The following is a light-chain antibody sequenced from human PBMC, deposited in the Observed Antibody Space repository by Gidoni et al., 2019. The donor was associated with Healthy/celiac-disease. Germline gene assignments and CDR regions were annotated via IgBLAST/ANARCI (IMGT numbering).Light chain of an antibody. CDR1: QSVSSSY. Sequence: EIVLTQSPGTLSLSPGERATLSCRASQSVSSSYLAWYQQKPGQAPRLLIYGASSRATGIPDRFRGSGSGPDFPLTISRLEPDDFAVYYCQQYGSSRTFGQGTRLEIK. J-gene: IGKJ5*01. CDR3: QQYGSSRT. CDR2: GAS. V-gene: IGKV3-20*01.